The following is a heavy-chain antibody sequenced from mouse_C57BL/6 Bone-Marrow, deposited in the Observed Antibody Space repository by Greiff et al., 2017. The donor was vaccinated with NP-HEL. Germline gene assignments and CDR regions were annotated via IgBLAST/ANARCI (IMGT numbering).Heavy chain of an antibody. CDR1: GYTFTSYG. CDR3: AIYYGNYGCAY. Sequence: QVQLQQSGAELARPGASVKLSCKASGYTFTSYGISWVKQRTGQGLEWIGEIYPRSGNTYYNEKFKGKATLTADKSSSTAYMELRSLTSEDSAVYFCAIYYGNYGCAYWGQGTLVTVSA. D-gene: IGHD2-1*01. J-gene: IGHJ3*01. V-gene: IGHV1-81*01. CDR2: IYPRSGNT.